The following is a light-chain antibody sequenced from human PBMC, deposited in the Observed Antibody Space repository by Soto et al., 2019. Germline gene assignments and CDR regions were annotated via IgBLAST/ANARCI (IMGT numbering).Light chain of an antibody. J-gene: IGLJ3*02. CDR1: SSKIGSNY. CDR2: RNN. V-gene: IGLV1-47*01. CDR3: AAWDDSLSGGV. Sequence: QSVLTQPPSASGTPGQRVTISCSGSSSKIGSNYVYWYQQLPGTAPKLLIYRNNQRPSGVPDRFSGSKSGTSASLAISGLRSEDEADYYCAAWDDSLSGGVFGGGTKVTVL.